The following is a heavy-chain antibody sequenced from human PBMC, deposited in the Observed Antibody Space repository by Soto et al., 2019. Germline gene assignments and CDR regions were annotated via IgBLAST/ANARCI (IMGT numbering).Heavy chain of an antibody. CDR2: IYHSGST. D-gene: IGHD6-19*01. V-gene: IGHV4-30-2*01. Sequence: SETLSLTCTVSGGSISSGGYSWSWIRQPPGKGLEWIGYIYHSGSTYYNPSLKSRVTISLDRSKNHFSLKLSSVSAADTAVYYCARAQWLDLDYWGQGTRVTVSS. J-gene: IGHJ4*02. CDR3: ARAQWLDLDY. CDR1: GGSISSGGYS.